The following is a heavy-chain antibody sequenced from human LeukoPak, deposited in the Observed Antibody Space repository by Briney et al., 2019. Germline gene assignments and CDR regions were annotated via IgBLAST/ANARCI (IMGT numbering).Heavy chain of an antibody. Sequence: GGSLRLSCAASGFTFNSYAMSWVRQAPGKGLEWVSAISGSGGSTYYADSVKGRFTISRDNSKNTLYLQMNSLRAEDTAVYYCARVYYYDSSGAFDFWGQGTLVTVSS. V-gene: IGHV3-23*01. CDR1: GFTFNSYA. CDR2: ISGSGGST. CDR3: ARVYYYDSSGAFDF. D-gene: IGHD3-22*01. J-gene: IGHJ4*02.